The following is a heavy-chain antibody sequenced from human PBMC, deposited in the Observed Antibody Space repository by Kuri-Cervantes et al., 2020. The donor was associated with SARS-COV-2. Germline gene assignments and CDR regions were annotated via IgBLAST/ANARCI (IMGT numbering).Heavy chain of an antibody. J-gene: IGHJ3*02. CDR3: ARGDVQAGVDAFDI. Sequence: GGALVISWAASGLTFKSYDMHWDRQATGKGLEWDSAIGTAVDTYYPRSVKVRFTISRENAKNSLYLQMNSLRDGDTAVYYCARGDVQAGVDAFDIWGQGTMVTVSS. D-gene: IGHD1-1*01. V-gene: IGHV3-13*04. CDR2: IGTAVDT. CDR1: GLTFKSYD.